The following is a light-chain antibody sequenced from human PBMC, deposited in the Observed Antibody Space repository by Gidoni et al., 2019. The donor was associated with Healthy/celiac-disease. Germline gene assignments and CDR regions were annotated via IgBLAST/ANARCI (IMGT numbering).Light chain of an antibody. J-gene: IGKJ2*01. CDR2: DGS. CDR3: QQYDSYPYT. V-gene: IGKV1-5*01. Sequence: DIQMTQSPPSLSASVGDRVTITCRASQSISDWLAWYQQKPGKAPKLLIYDGSSLGTWVPSRFSGSGSGTEFTLTINSLQPDDSATYFCQQYDSYPYTFGQVTKLEIK. CDR1: QSISDW.